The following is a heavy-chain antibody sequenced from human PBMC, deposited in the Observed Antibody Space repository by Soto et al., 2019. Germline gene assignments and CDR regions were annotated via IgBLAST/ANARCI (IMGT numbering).Heavy chain of an antibody. CDR1: GGSVSRYQ. V-gene: IGHV4-59*08. J-gene: IGHJ4*02. D-gene: IGHD3-16*01. Sequence: GGSVSRYQWTWYRQPPGKGLEWIGYIYYSGSTNYNPSLKSRVTISVNTSKNQFSLKLSSVTAADTAVYYCARRYGSSFDYWGQGTPVTVSS. CDR3: ARRYGSSFDY. CDR2: IYYSGST.